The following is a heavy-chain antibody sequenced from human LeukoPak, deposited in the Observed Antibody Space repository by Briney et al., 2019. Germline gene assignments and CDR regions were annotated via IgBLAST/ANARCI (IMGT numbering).Heavy chain of an antibody. V-gene: IGHV3-49*03. CDR2: IRSKAYGGTT. Sequence: GGSLRLSCTASGFTFGDYAMSWFRQAPGKGLEWVGFIRSKAYGGTTEYAASVKGRFTISRDDSKSIAYLQMNSLKTEDTAVYYCSGHTGWELLLCDYWGQGTLVTVSS. D-gene: IGHD1-26*01. CDR1: GFTFGDYA. J-gene: IGHJ4*02. CDR3: SGHTGWELLLCDY.